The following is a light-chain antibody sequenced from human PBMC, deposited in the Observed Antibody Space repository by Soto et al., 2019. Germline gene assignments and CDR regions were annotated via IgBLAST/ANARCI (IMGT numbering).Light chain of an antibody. J-gene: IGLJ1*01. CDR3: SSYTSSSTYV. Sequence: QTSLTQPAAVSGSPGHAITISCTGTSSDVGGYNYVSWYQQHPGKAPKLMIYDVSNRPSGVSNRFSGSKSGNTASLTISGLQAEDEADYYCSSYTSSSTYVFGTWTKVTVL. CDR2: DVS. V-gene: IGLV2-14*01. CDR1: SSDVGGYNY.